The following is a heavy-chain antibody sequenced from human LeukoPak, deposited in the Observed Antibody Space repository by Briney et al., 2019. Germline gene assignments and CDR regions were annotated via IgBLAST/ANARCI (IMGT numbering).Heavy chain of an antibody. Sequence: GGSLRVSCAASGFTFRDYYMTWIRQAPGKGLEWISYITSSSNNVYYADSVKGRFTISRDNAKNSLHLQMSSLRAEDTAVYYCARAYHDAFDIWGQGTMVTVSS. J-gene: IGHJ3*02. V-gene: IGHV3-11*04. D-gene: IGHD2-2*01. CDR3: ARAYHDAFDI. CDR1: GFTFRDYY. CDR2: ITSSSNNV.